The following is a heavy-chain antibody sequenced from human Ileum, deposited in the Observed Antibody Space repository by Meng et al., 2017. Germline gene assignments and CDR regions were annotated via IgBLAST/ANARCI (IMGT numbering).Heavy chain of an antibody. V-gene: IGHV4-4*09. CDR3: AGGLDSWGSFHI. CDR2: IYSGGTT. D-gene: IGHD3-9*01. Sequence: QVQMQVSGPGLVKPSGTLFLICSVSGGSRGPDYWSWIRQPPGKGLQWIGYIYSGGTTDYHPSLKSRATISVDTTQNHLSLRLTSLTAADTAVYYCAGGLDSWGSFHIWGQGTLVTVSS. J-gene: IGHJ3*02. CDR1: GGSRGPDY.